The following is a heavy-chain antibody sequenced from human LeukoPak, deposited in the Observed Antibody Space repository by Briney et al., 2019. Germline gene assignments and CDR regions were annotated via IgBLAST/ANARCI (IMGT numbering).Heavy chain of an antibody. CDR2: IYHTGST. V-gene: IGHV4-61*08. Sequence: SETLSLTCTVSGGSVSDSDYYWSWIRQLPGKGLEWIGYIYHTGSTNYNPSLKSRVTISVDTSKNQFSLKLSSVTTADTAVYYCARASFSNPMDVWGQGTTVTVSS. CDR1: GGSVSDSDYY. CDR3: ARASFSNPMDV. J-gene: IGHJ6*02. D-gene: IGHD2/OR15-2a*01.